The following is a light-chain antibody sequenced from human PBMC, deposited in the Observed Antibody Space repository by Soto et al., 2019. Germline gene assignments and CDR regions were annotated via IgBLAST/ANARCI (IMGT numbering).Light chain of an antibody. CDR2: DVT. J-gene: IGLJ1*01. CDR3: CSYGDNHILYV. V-gene: IGLV2-11*01. Sequence: QSALTQPRSVSGSPGQSVTISCTGTAITGGDQESVSWYQQHPGTAPQLLIYDVTKRPSGVPDRFSGSKSGNTASLTISGLQAEDEADYFCCSYGDNHILYVFGTGTKLTVL. CDR1: AITGGDQES.